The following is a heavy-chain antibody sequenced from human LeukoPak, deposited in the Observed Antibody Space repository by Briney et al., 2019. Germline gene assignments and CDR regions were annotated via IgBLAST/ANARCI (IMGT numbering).Heavy chain of an antibody. Sequence: SETLSLTCTVSGGSIGSNSYYWGWIRQPPGKGLEWIGSIYYSGSTYYNPSLKSRVTISVDTSKNQFSLKLSSVTAADTAVYYCARHGTNGPFDYWGQGTLVTVST. CDR3: ARHGTNGPFDY. V-gene: IGHV4-39*01. J-gene: IGHJ4*02. CDR1: GGSIGSNSYY. D-gene: IGHD1-1*01. CDR2: IYYSGST.